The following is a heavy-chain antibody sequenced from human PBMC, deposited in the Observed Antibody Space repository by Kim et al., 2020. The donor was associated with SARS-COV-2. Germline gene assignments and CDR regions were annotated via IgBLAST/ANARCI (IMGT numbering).Heavy chain of an antibody. J-gene: IGHJ2*01. CDR2: INRDGNQK. CDR1: GFTFSGSR. CDR3: SRECVDDVSSTPNL. Sequence: GGSLRLSCVASGFTFSGSRMSWVRQAPGKTLEWVAYINRDGNQKYNMGAAKVQVRITSDKTKNSLSLQMKILRVENAGTDDCSRECVDDVSSTPNL. V-gene: IGHV3-7*01. D-gene: IGHD1-1*01.